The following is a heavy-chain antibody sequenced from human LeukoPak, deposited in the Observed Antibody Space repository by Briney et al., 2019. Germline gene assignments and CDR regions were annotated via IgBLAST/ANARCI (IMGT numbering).Heavy chain of an antibody. J-gene: IGHJ5*02. D-gene: IGHD6-19*01. V-gene: IGHV4-61*01. Sequence: SETLSLTCTVSGGSISSGSYYWSWIRQPPGKGLEWIGYIYYSGSTNYNPSLKSRVTISVDTSKNQFSLKLSSVTAADTAVYYCARGRYSSGWGGDNWFDPWGQGTLVTVSS. CDR2: IYYSGST. CDR3: ARGRYSSGWGGDNWFDP. CDR1: GGSISSGSYY.